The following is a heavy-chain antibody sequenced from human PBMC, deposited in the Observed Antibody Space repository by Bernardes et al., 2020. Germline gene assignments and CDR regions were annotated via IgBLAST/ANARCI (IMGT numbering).Heavy chain of an antibody. CDR2: IYSSGRT. D-gene: IGHD6-13*01. CDR1: GGSISSSY. V-gene: IGHV4-59*01. CDR3: ARSDGSSRAYYYYYMDV. Sequence: SASLSTTCTVSGGSISSSYWSWIRQPPGQGLAWIGYIYSSGRTHYNPSLKSRVTISVDTSKNQFSLKLSSVTAADTAVYYCARSDGSSRAYYYYYMDVWGKGTTVTGSS. J-gene: IGHJ6*03.